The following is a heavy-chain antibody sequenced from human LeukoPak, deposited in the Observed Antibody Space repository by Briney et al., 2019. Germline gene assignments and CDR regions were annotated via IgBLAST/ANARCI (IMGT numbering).Heavy chain of an antibody. CDR3: ARRGNYYGSGSNNWFDP. Sequence: GGSLRLSCVVSGFIVSSNYMSWVRQAPGKGLEWVSIIYSSGSTYYADSVKGRFANSRDNSKNTLYLQMNSLRAEDTAVYYCARRGNYYGSGSNNWFDPWGQGTLVTVSS. J-gene: IGHJ5*02. D-gene: IGHD3-10*01. CDR1: GFIVSSNY. CDR2: IYSSGST. V-gene: IGHV3-66*04.